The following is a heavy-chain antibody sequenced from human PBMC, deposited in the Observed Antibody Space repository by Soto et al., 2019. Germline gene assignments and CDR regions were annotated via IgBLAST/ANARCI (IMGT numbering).Heavy chain of an antibody. V-gene: IGHV1-24*01. Sequence: ASVKVSCKVSGFTLTELSMHWVRQAPGKGLEWMGGFDPEDGETIYAQKFQGRVTMTEDTSTDTAYMELSSLRSEDTAVYYCATDHNYDYVWGSWGMEVWGQGTTVTVSS. CDR2: FDPEDGET. J-gene: IGHJ6*02. D-gene: IGHD3-16*01. CDR3: ATDHNYDYVWGSWGMEV. CDR1: GFTLTELS.